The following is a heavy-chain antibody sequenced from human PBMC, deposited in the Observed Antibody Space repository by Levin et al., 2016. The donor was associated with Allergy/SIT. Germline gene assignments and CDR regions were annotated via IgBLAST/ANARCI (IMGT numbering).Heavy chain of an antibody. CDR1: GFTFSSYA. CDR3: AREVEHWNDLGDAFDI. D-gene: IGHD1-1*01. V-gene: IGHV3-30*04. CDR2: ISYDGSNK. J-gene: IGHJ3*02. Sequence: GGSLRLSCAASGFTFSSYAMHWVRQAPGKGLEWVAVISYDGSNKYYADSVKGRFTISRDNSKNTLYLQMNSLRAEDTAVYYCAREVEHWNDLGDAFDIWGQGTMVTVSS.